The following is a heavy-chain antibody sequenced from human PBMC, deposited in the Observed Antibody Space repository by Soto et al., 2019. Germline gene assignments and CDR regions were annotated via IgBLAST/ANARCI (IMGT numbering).Heavy chain of an antibody. D-gene: IGHD2-8*02. CDR1: GGSFSGYY. CDR3: ARDKLTGLFDD. Sequence: QVQLQQWGAGLLKPSETLSLTCAVYGGSFSGYYWTWIRQPPGTGLEWIGEINHSGSTNYNPSLKSLVTKSVDTSKNQFSLKLTSVNAADTAVYYCARDKLTGLFDDWGQGTLVTVSS. V-gene: IGHV4-34*01. CDR2: INHSGST. J-gene: IGHJ4*02.